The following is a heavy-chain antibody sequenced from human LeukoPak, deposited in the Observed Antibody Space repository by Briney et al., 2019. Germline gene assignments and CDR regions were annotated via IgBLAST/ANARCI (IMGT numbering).Heavy chain of an antibody. V-gene: IGHV3-11*03. J-gene: IGHJ5*02. CDR1: GFTFSDYY. D-gene: IGHD6-6*01. Sequence: PGGSLRLSCAVSGFTFSDYYMSWIRQAPGKGLEWVSYISSSSSYTNYADSVKGRFTISRDNAKNSLYLQMNSLRAEDTAVYYCARTEYKKNWFDPWGQGTLVTVSS. CDR3: ARTEYKKNWFDP. CDR2: ISSSSSYT.